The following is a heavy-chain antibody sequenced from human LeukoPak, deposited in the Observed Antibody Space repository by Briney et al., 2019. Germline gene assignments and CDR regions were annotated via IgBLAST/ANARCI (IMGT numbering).Heavy chain of an antibody. CDR1: GFTFSSYA. V-gene: IGHV3-23*01. CDR3: ATFPRNLWFGELSPWGDYYYYYYMDV. J-gene: IGHJ6*03. CDR2: ISGSGGST. Sequence: PGGSLRLSCAASGFTFSSYAMSWVRQAPGKGLEWVSAISGSGGSTYYADSVKGRFTISRDNSKNTLYRQMNSLRAEDTAVYYCATFPRNLWFGELSPWGDYYYYYYMDVWGKGTTVTVSS. D-gene: IGHD3-10*01.